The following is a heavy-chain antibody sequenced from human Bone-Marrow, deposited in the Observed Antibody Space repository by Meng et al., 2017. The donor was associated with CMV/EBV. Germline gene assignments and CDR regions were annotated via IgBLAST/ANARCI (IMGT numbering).Heavy chain of an antibody. CDR3: ARNTGGSYYGY. CDR2: IIPILGIA. D-gene: IGHD1-26*01. Sequence: SVKVSCKASGGTFSSYAISWVRQAPGQGLEWMGGIIPILGIANYAQKFQGRVTITADTSTSTAYMELRSLRSDDTAVYYCARNTGGSYYGYWGQGTLVTVSS. V-gene: IGHV1-69*10. J-gene: IGHJ1*01. CDR1: GGTFSSYA.